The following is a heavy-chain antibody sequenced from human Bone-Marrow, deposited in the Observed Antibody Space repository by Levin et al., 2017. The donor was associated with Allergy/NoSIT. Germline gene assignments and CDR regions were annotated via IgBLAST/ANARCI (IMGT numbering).Heavy chain of an antibody. J-gene: IGHJ4*02. Sequence: GGSLRLSCAASGFSFSNYVMYWVRQAPGKGLEWVSFISFDGSETYADSVKGRFTISRDNSNNTLFLQMNSLRPQDTAVYYCARQSCGSDCYPDDYWGQGTLVTVSS. CDR1: GFSFSNYV. CDR3: ARQSCGSDCYPDDY. CDR2: ISFDGSET. D-gene: IGHD2-21*02. V-gene: IGHV3-30-3*01.